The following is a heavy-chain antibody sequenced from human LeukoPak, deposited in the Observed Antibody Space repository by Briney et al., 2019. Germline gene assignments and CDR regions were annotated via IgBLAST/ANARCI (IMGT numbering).Heavy chain of an antibody. CDR1: GFTFSSYA. Sequence: GGSLRLSCSASGFTFSSYAMHWVRQAPGKGLEYVSAISSNGGSTYYADSVKGRFTISRDNSKNTLYLQMSSLRAEDTAVYYCVKDQSRWLQFSTFVYWGQGTLVTVSS. V-gene: IGHV3-64D*06. CDR2: ISSNGGST. CDR3: VKDQSRWLQFSTFVY. D-gene: IGHD5-24*01. J-gene: IGHJ4*02.